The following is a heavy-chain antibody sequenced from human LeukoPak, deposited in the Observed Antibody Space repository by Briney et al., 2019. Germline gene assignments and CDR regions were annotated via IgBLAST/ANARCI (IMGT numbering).Heavy chain of an antibody. Sequence: GASVKVSCKASGYTFTSYAISWVRQAPGQGLEWMGRIIPILGIANYAQKFQGRVTITADKSTSTAYMELSSLRSEDTAVYYCARDGVVVVPAAIRYYGMDVWGQGTTVTVSS. CDR3: ARDGVVVVPAAIRYYGMDV. V-gene: IGHV1-69*04. J-gene: IGHJ6*02. CDR1: GYTFTSYA. CDR2: IIPILGIA. D-gene: IGHD2-2*02.